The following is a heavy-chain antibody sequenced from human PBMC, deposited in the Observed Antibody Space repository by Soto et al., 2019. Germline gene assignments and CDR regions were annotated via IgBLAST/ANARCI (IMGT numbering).Heavy chain of an antibody. V-gene: IGHV4-59*01. CDR3: ARELNYYDSSGMDAFDI. CDR1: GGSISSYY. CDR2: IYYSGST. Sequence: HVQLQESGPGLVKPSETLSLTCTVSGGSISSYYWSWIRQPPGKGLEWIGYIYYSGSTNYNPSLKSRVTISVDTSKNQFSLKLSSVTAADTAVYYCARELNYYDSSGMDAFDIWGQGTMVTVSS. D-gene: IGHD3-22*01. J-gene: IGHJ3*02.